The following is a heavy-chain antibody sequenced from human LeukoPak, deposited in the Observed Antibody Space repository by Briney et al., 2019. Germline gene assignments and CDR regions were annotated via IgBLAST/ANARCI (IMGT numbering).Heavy chain of an antibody. CDR2: ISSTSSYI. D-gene: IGHD5-18*01. CDR1: GFTFSSYS. CDR3: ARGYSYGSPYFDF. Sequence: PGGSLRLSCAASGFTFSSYSMSWVRQAPGKGLEWVSFISSTSSYINYADSVKGRFTISRDNAKNSLYLQMSSLRAEDTAVYYCARGYSYGSPYFDFWGQGSLVTVSS. V-gene: IGHV3-21*01. J-gene: IGHJ4*02.